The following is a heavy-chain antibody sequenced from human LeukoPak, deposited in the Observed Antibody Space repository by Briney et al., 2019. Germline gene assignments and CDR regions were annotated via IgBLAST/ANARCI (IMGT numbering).Heavy chain of an antibody. J-gene: IGHJ4*02. CDR3: AARAEAARRIFDY. Sequence: ASVKVSCKASGYTFTSYDINWVRQATGQGLEWMGWMNPNSGNTGYAQKFQGRVTMTRNTSISTAYMELSSLRSEDTAVYYCAARAEAARRIFDYWGQGTLVTVSS. CDR1: GYTFTSYD. V-gene: IGHV1-8*01. CDR2: MNPNSGNT. D-gene: IGHD6-6*01.